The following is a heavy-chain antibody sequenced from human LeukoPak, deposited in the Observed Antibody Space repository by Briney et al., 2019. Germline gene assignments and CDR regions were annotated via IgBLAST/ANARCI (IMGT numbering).Heavy chain of an antibody. Sequence: SETLSLTCAVYGGSFSGYYWSWIRQPPGKGLEWIGEINHSGSTNYNPSLKSRVTISVDTSKNQFSLKLSSVTAADTAVYYCARSYDFWSSYSIDYCGQGTLVTASS. D-gene: IGHD3-3*01. CDR1: GGSFSGYY. CDR3: ARSYDFWSSYSIDY. V-gene: IGHV4-34*01. CDR2: INHSGST. J-gene: IGHJ4*02.